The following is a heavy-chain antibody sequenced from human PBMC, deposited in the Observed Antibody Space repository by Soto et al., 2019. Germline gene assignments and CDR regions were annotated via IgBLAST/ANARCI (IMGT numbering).Heavy chain of an antibody. CDR2: IFYDGYT. V-gene: IGHV4-39*01. D-gene: IGHD6-13*01. CDR3: ARLQAAGPHY. J-gene: IGHJ4*02. CDR1: GDSISGRPYF. Sequence: QLQLQESGPGLVKPSETLSLTCTVSGDSISGRPYFWGWIRQPPGKGLEWIASIFYDGYTYYTPSLKRPAIISVDTPKNQFSLKLTSVAATATAIYFCARLQAAGPHYWGQGTRVIVSS.